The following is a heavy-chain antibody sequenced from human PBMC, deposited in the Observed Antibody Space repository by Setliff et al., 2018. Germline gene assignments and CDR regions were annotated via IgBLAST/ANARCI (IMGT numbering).Heavy chain of an antibody. CDR1: GYILNSYG. Sequence: ASVKVSCKASGYILNSYGISWVRQAPGQGLEWMGWISSYNDITNYAQRFQGRVTLTTDMSTSAAYMELRSQGSDDTAVYYCAISTLSICSGGTCPNVFDVWGQGTMVTVS. D-gene: IGHD2-15*01. J-gene: IGHJ3*01. CDR3: AISTLSICSGGTCPNVFDV. CDR2: ISSYNDIT. V-gene: IGHV1-18*01.